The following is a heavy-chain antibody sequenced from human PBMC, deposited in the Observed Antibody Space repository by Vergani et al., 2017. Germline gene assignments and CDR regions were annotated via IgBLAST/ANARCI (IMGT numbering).Heavy chain of an antibody. D-gene: IGHD4-11*01. CDR1: GFTFSSYA. CDR3: AKGDSNYYFDY. V-gene: IGHV3-23*03. Sequence: EVQLLESGGGLVQPGGSLRLSCAASGFTFSSYAMSWVRQAPGKGLEWVSVIYSGGSSTYYADSVKGRFTISRDNSKNTLYLQMNSLRAEDTPVYYCAKGDSNYYFDYWGQGTLVTVSS. J-gene: IGHJ4*02. CDR2: IYSGGSST.